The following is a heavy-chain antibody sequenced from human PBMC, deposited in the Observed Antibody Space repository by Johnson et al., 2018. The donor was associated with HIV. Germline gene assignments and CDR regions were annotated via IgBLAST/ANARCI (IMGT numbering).Heavy chain of an antibody. CDR2: ISFDANNK. CDR3: ARVRGGTGHGAFDI. J-gene: IGHJ3*02. CDR1: GFTFSTYT. V-gene: IGHV3-30*14. Sequence: QVQLVESGGDVVQPGRSLRLSCAASGFTFSTYTMHWVRQAPGKGLEWVAVISFDANNKVYADSVQGRFTISHYNSKNTLYLQMNSLRAEETAVYFCARVRGGTGHGAFDIWGQGTMVTVSS.